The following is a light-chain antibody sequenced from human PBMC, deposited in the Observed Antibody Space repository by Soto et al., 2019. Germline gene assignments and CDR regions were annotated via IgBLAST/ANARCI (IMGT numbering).Light chain of an antibody. CDR2: SNN. CDR1: SSNIGSQT. J-gene: IGLJ3*02. Sequence: QSVLTQPLSASGTPGQRVAISCSGSSSNIGSQTVNWYQQQLPGTAPKLLIYSNNQRPSGVPDRFSGSKSGTSASLAISGLEAEDEADYYCATWAGRLNGWVFGGGTKLTVL. CDR3: ATWAGRLNGWV. V-gene: IGLV1-44*01.